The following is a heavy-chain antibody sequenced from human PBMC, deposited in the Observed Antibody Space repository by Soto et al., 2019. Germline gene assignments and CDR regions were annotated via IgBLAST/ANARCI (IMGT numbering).Heavy chain of an antibody. CDR1: GYTFSDYY. J-gene: IGHJ4*02. Sequence: QVQLVQSGAEVRKPGASVKVSCKASGYTFSDYYIHWVRQAPGQGLEWMGWINPNSGGTKYAPKFQGGVTMTRDTSITTAYMELSRLRSGVTDVYYCAREQATAKPEGVDFWGQGTLVTVSS. V-gene: IGHV1-2*02. CDR3: AREQATAKPEGVDF. D-gene: IGHD1-1*01. CDR2: INPNSGGT.